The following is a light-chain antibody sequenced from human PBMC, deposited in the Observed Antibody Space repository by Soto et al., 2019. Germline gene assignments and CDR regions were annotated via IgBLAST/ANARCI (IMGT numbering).Light chain of an antibody. V-gene: IGLV1-40*01. CDR1: SSNIRAGYD. CDR3: QSYDSSLSGWV. Sequence: QAVVTQPPSVSGAPGQRVTISCTESSSNIRAGYDVHWYQQLPGTAPKLLIYGNSNRPSGVPDRFSGSKSGTSASLAITGLQAEDEADYYCQSYDSSLSGWVFGGGTKLTVL. CDR2: GNS. J-gene: IGLJ3*02.